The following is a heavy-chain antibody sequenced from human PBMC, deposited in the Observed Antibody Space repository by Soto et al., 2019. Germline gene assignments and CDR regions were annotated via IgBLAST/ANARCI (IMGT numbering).Heavy chain of an antibody. CDR3: ARAPVLLWFGESYYYGMDV. CDR2: ISSSGSTI. D-gene: IGHD3-10*01. V-gene: IGHV3-48*03. J-gene: IGHJ6*02. CDR1: GFTFSSYE. Sequence: GGSLRLSCAASGFTFSSYEMNWVRQAPGKGLEWVSYISSSGSTIYYTDSVKGRFTISRDNAKNSLYLQMNSLRAEDTAVYYCARAPVLLWFGESYYYGMDVWGQGTTVTVSS.